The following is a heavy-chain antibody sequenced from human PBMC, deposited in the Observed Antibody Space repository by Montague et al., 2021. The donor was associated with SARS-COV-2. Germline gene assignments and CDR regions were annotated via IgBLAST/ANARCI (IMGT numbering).Heavy chain of an antibody. Sequence: PALVKPTQTLTLTCTSSGFSLSTSGMCVSWIRQPPGKALEWLALIDWDDDKYYSTSLKTRLTISKDTCKNQVVLTMTNMDPVDTATYYCARIVYDILTGSTYYGMDVWGQGTTVTVSS. CDR3: ARIVYDILTGSTYYGMDV. D-gene: IGHD3-9*01. V-gene: IGHV2-70*01. J-gene: IGHJ6*02. CDR1: GFSLSTSGMC. CDR2: IDWDDDK.